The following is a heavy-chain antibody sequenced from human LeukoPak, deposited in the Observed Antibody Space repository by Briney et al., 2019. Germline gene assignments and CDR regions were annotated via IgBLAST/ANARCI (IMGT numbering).Heavy chain of an antibody. CDR2: INPNSGGT. D-gene: IGHD6-13*01. Sequence: ASVKVSCKASGYTFTGYYMHWVRQAPGQGLEWMGWINPNSGGTNYAQKFQGWVTMTRDTSISTAYMELSRLRSDDTAVYYCARDMGAAAANDAFDIWGQGTMVTVSS. J-gene: IGHJ3*02. CDR1: GYTFTGYY. CDR3: ARDMGAAAANDAFDI. V-gene: IGHV1-2*04.